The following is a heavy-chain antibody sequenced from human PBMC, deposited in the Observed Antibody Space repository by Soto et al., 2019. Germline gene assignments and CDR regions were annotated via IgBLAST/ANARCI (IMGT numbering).Heavy chain of an antibody. J-gene: IGHJ4*02. Sequence: SGKVCFKASGSRFSNFGISLVRQAPGQGLEWMGGIVPVSGRPNYSQRFRGRLTITADESTSTGYMELISLRSDDTAFYYCAREGSGYNFWGQGTQVTVSS. CDR2: IVPVSGRP. CDR1: GSRFSNFG. CDR3: AREGSGYNF. V-gene: IGHV1-69*13. D-gene: IGHD5-12*01.